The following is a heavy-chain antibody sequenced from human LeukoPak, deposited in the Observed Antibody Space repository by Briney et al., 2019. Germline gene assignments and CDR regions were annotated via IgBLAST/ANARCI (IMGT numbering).Heavy chain of an antibody. D-gene: IGHD2-21*02. V-gene: IGHV4-39*01. CDR1: GGSISSSSSY. CDR2: IYYSGST. J-gene: IGHJ4*02. Sequence: SETLSLSCTVSGGSISSSSSYWGWIRQSPGKGLEWIGSIYYSGSTYYNPSLKSRVTISVDTSKNQFSLKLSSVAAADTAVYYCARHSDVGVVTAISYWGQGTLVTVSS. CDR3: ARHSDVGVVTAISY.